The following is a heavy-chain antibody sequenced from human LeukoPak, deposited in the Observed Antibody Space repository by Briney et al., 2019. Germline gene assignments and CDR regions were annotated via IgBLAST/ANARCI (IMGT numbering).Heavy chain of an antibody. D-gene: IGHD1-1*01. J-gene: IGHJ4*02. V-gene: IGHV1-3*01. CDR1: GYTFTSYA. CDR2: INAANGIT. CDR3: ARDPEGELEPYFDY. Sequence: ASVKVSCKTSGYTFTSYAMHWVRQTPGQRLEWMGCINAANGITKYSQKFQGRVTITRDTSASTAYMELSSLRSEDTAVYYCARDPEGELEPYFDYWGQGTLVTVSS.